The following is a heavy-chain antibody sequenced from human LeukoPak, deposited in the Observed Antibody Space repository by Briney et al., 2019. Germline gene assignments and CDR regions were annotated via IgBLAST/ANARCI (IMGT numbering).Heavy chain of an antibody. CDR3: ARVPTDSSSWGYYYYGMDV. Sequence: GGSLRLSCAASGFTFSSYWMHWVRQAPGKGLVWVSRIYSDGSSYTADSVKGRFTISRDNAKNSLYLQMNSLRAEDTAVYYCARVPTDSSSWGYYYYGMDVWGQGTTVTVSS. D-gene: IGHD6-13*01. CDR2: IYSDGSSY. J-gene: IGHJ6*02. V-gene: IGHV3-74*03. CDR1: GFTFSSYW.